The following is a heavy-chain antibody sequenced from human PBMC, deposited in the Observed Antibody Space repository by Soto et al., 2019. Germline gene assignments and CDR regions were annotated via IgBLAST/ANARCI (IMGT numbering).Heavy chain of an antibody. CDR1: GFIFSSYG. V-gene: IGHV3-30*18. CDR3: AKDRTGYDFWSGYARAGMDV. D-gene: IGHD3-3*01. Sequence: GSLSLSCAASGFIFSSYGMHWVRPAPGKGLEWVAVISYDGSNKYYADSVWGRFTISRDNSNNTLYLQMNSLRAEDTAVYYCAKDRTGYDFWSGYARAGMDVWGQGTTVTVSS. CDR2: ISYDGSNK. J-gene: IGHJ6*02.